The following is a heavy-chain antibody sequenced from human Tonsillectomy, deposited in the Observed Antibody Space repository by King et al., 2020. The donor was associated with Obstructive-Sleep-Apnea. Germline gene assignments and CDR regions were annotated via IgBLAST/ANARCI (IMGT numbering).Heavy chain of an antibody. V-gene: IGHV3-21*01. CDR2: ISSSSSYI. CDR1: GFTFSSYS. CDR3: ARDITRARVDLDY. D-gene: IGHD5-12*01. Sequence: VQLVESGGGLVKPGGSLRLSCAASGFTFSSYSMNWVRQAPGKGLEWVSSISSSSSYIYYADSVKGRFTISRDNAKNSLYLQMSSLRAEDTAVYYCARDITRARVDLDYWGQGTLVTVSS. J-gene: IGHJ4*02.